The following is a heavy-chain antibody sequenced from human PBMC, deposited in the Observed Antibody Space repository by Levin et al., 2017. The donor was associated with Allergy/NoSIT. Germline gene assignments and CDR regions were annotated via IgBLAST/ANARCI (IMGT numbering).Heavy chain of an antibody. CDR2: ISNDGSNQ. V-gene: IGHV3-30*04. D-gene: IGHD4-17*01. J-gene: IGHJ4*02. CDR3: ARTRSIYGDYGSIDY. Sequence: PGGSLRLSCAASKFTFSYFTLHWVRQPPGKGLEWVAVISNDGSNQYYADSVKGRFTISRDNSKNTLYLQMNSLRIEDTAMYYCARTRSIYGDYGSIDYWGQGTLVTVSS. CDR1: KFTFSYFT.